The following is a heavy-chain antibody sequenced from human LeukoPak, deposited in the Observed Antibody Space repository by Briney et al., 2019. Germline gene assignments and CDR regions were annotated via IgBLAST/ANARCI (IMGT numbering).Heavy chain of an antibody. CDR3: ARSQLLPQDAFDI. CDR2: IYYSGTT. J-gene: IGHJ3*02. CDR1: GGSISGYY. V-gene: IGHV4-59*01. Sequence: SETLSLTCTASGGSISGYYWNWIRQPPGKGLEWIAYIYYSGTTNYNPSLKNRVTILVDKSKNQFSLKLNPVTAADTAVYYCARSQLLPQDAFDIWGQGTMVTVSS. D-gene: IGHD1-1*01.